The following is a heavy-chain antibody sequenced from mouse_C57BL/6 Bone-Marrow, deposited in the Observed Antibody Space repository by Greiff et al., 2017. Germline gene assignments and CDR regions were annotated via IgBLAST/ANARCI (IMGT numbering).Heavy chain of an antibody. CDR2: FYPGSGYT. Sequence: VQLQQSGAELAKPGASVKLSCKASGYTFTSYCLHWVKQRPGQGLEWIGYFYPGSGYTKYNQKFKDKATLTAAKSSSTAYMQLSSLTYEDSEVYYCGNNFFFDDWGQGTTLTVSS. V-gene: IGHV1-7*01. CDR3: GNNFFFDD. D-gene: IGHD1-3*01. J-gene: IGHJ2*01. CDR1: GYTFTSYC.